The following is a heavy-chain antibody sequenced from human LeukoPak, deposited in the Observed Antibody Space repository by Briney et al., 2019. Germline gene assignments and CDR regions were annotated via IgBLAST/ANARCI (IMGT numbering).Heavy chain of an antibody. D-gene: IGHD2-15*01. Sequence: GGSLRLSCAASGFTFRSYGMHWVRQAPGKGLEWVAVIWYDGSNKYYADSVKGRFTISRDNSKNTLYLQMNSLRAEDTAVYYCARDYCSGGSCYSDAFDIWGLGTMVTVSS. CDR3: ARDYCSGGSCYSDAFDI. CDR1: GFTFRSYG. CDR2: IWYDGSNK. J-gene: IGHJ3*02. V-gene: IGHV3-33*01.